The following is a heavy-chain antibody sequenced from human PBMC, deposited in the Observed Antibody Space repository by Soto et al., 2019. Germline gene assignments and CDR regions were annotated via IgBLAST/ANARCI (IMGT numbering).Heavy chain of an antibody. D-gene: IGHD3-22*01. CDR2: IIPIFGTA. J-gene: IGHJ6*02. CDR3: ASTRGDYYDSSGYYPPFYYYYYYGMDV. V-gene: IGHV1-69*01. CDR1: GGTFSSYA. Sequence: QVQLVQSGAEVKKPGSSVKVSCKASGGTFSSYAISWVRQAPGQGLEWMGGIIPIFGTANYAQKFQGRVTITADESTRTAYMELSSLRSEDTAVYYCASTRGDYYDSSGYYPPFYYYYYYGMDVCGQGTTVTVSS.